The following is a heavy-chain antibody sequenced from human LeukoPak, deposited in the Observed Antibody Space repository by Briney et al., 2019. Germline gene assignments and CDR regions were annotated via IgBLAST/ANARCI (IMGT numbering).Heavy chain of an antibody. CDR3: ARGRPRNCWFDP. CDR2: INHSGST. CDR1: GGSFSGYY. Sequence: SETLSLTCAVYGGSFSGYYWSWIRQPPGKGLEWLGEINHSGSTNYNPSLKSRVTIQEDTSKNQFSLKLSSVTAADTAVYYCARGRPRNCWFDPWGQGTLVTVSS. D-gene: IGHD1-1*01. V-gene: IGHV4-34*01. J-gene: IGHJ5*02.